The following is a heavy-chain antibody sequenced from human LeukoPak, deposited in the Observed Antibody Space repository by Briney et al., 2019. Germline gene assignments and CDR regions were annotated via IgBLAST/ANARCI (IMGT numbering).Heavy chain of an antibody. D-gene: IGHD3-16*01. CDR3: ARRPYTTSFDY. V-gene: IGHV4-39*01. CDR2: IYYSGST. CDR1: GYSISSSSYY. J-gene: IGHJ4*02. Sequence: SETPSLTCAVSGYSISSSSYYWGWIRQPPGKGLEWIGSIYYSGSTYYNPSLKSRVTISVDTSKNQFSLKLSSVTAADTAVYYCARRPYTTSFDYWGQGTLVTVSS.